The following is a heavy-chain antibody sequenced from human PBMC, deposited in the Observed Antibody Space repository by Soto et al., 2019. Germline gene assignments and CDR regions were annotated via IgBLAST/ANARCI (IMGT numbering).Heavy chain of an antibody. CDR3: AKIKGAITFLHFDT. CDR2: LTDTGGST. J-gene: IGHJ4*02. D-gene: IGHD3-16*01. Sequence: EVLLSESGGGPVQPGGSLSLSCVDTTSNLKNYAMAWVRQAPGKGLEWVSALTDTGGSTYYAASVKGRFTISRDNSRNTLFLQMDRLRVDDTAVYYCAKIKGAITFLHFDTWGQGTLVTVSS. V-gene: IGHV3-23*01. CDR1: TSNLKNYA.